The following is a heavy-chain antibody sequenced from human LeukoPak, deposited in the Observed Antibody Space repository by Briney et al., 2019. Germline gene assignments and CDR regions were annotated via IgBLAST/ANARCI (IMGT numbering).Heavy chain of an antibody. V-gene: IGHV4-34*01. Sequence: PSETLSLTCGVYNGSFSGYYWSWIRQTPGKGLEWIGEINQSGSTKYNPSLKSRVTISIDTSKNQFSLKLSSVTAADTAVYYCASPRSSWYQTGQYFLYWGQGTLVTVSS. CDR1: NGSFSGYY. CDR2: INQSGST. D-gene: IGHD6-19*01. J-gene: IGHJ1*01. CDR3: ASPRSSWYQTGQYFLY.